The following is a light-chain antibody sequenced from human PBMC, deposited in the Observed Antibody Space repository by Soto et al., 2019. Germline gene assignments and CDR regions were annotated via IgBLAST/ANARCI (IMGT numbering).Light chain of an antibody. J-gene: IGKJ5*01. Sequence: DIQMTQSPSTLSASVGDRVTIXXRASQSISSWLAWYQQKPGKAPKXLIYDASSLESGVPSRFSGSGSGTEFTLTISSLQPEDCAIYFCQQANSFPITFGQGTRLEIK. CDR3: QQANSFPIT. CDR2: DAS. V-gene: IGKV1-5*01. CDR1: QSISSW.